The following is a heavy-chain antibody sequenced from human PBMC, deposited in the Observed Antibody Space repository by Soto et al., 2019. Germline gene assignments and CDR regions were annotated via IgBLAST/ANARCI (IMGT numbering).Heavy chain of an antibody. CDR1: SRSFRDYY. V-gene: IGHV4-34*01. J-gene: IGHJ4*02. CDR3: ARGANPTQFPYYSVC. Sequence: TSETLSLTCAVYSRSFRDYYWTWIRQPPGKGLEFIGEINHSGTTHYNPSLKSRVTVSVDTSKNHFSLKMNSVTAADTAVYYCARGANPTQFPYYSVCWCPETLLTV. CDR2: INHSGTT.